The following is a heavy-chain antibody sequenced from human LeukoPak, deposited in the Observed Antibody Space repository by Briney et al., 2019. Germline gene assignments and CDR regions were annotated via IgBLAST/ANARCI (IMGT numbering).Heavy chain of an antibody. CDR2: IRSKAYGGTT. D-gene: IGHD2-15*01. CDR3: TRGVDVYYYYGMDV. CDR1: GFTIGDYA. V-gene: IGHV3-49*04. J-gene: IGHJ6*04. Sequence: GGSLRLSCTASGFTIGDYAMSWVRQAPRKGLEWVGFIRSKAYGGTTEYAASVKGRFTISRDDSKSIAYLQMNSLKTEDTAVYYCTRGVDVYYYYGMDVWGKGTTVTVSS.